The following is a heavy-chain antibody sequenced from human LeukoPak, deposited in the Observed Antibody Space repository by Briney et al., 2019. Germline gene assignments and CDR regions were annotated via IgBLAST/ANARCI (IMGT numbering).Heavy chain of an antibody. D-gene: IGHD2-8*01. CDR1: GGSISSYY. V-gene: IGHV4-59*01. CDR2: VYYSGST. Sequence: SETLSLTCTVSGGSISSYYWSWIRQPPGKGLEWIGYVYYSGSTNYNPSLKSRVTISVDTSKNQFSLKLSSVTAADTAVYYCARDGETKGAEYFLHWGQGTLVTVSS. J-gene: IGHJ1*01. CDR3: ARDGETKGAEYFLH.